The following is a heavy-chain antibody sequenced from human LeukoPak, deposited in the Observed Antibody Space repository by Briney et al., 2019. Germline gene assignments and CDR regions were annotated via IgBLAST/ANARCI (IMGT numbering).Heavy chain of an antibody. CDR1: GFTFSSYS. CDR3: ARGREYYYDRGGFDY. D-gene: IGHD3-22*01. Sequence: PGGSLRLSCGASGFTFSSYSMNWVRQAPGKGLEWVSSISSSSIYIYFADSVKGRFTISMDNAKNSLYLHINSLRAEDTAVYYCARGREYYYDRGGFDYWGQGTLVTVSS. V-gene: IGHV3-21*01. CDR2: ISSSSIYI. J-gene: IGHJ4*02.